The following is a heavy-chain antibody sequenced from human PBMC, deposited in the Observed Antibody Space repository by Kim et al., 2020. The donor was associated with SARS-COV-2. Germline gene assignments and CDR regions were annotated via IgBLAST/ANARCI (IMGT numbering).Heavy chain of an antibody. CDR2: ISWNSGSI. CDR1: GFTFDDYA. Sequence: GGSLRLSCAASGFTFDDYAMHWVRQAPGKGLEWVSGISWNSGSIGYADSVKGRFTISRDNAKNSLYLQMNSLRAEDTALYYCAKAQPSSWYYVPFDYWGQGTLVTVSS. V-gene: IGHV3-9*01. D-gene: IGHD6-13*01. CDR3: AKAQPSSWYYVPFDY. J-gene: IGHJ4*02.